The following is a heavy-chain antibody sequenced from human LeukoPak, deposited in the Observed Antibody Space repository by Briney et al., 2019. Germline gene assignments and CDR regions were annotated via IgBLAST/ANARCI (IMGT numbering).Heavy chain of an antibody. CDR3: ARDLGYSYGHHSYYFDY. CDR2: VHYTGST. Sequence: SETLSLTCTVSGGSVNSYSWSWIRQPPGKGLEYIGYVHYTGSTNYNPSLKSRVTISIDMSKNQFSLKLSSVTAADTAVYYCARDLGYSYGHHSYYFDYWGQGTLVTVSS. V-gene: IGHV4-59*02. D-gene: IGHD5-18*01. CDR1: GGSVNSYS. J-gene: IGHJ4*02.